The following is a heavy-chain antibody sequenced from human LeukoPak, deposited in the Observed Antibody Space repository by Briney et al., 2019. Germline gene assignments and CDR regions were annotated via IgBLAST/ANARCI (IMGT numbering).Heavy chain of an antibody. CDR2: ISAGGSAV. J-gene: IGHJ4*02. Sequence: AGGSLRLSCAASGFTFSDYYMSWIRQAPGRGLEWVSYISAGGSAVYYADSVKGRFTISRDNAKNSLYLQMNNLRAEDTAVYYCARERSGYGDYNYWGQGTLVTVSS. D-gene: IGHD4-17*01. V-gene: IGHV3-11*01. CDR1: GFTFSDYY. CDR3: ARERSGYGDYNY.